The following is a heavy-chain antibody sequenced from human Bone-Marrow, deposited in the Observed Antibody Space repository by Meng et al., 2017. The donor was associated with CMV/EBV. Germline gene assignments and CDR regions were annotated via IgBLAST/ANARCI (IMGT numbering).Heavy chain of an antibody. CDR1: GFTFSSYW. J-gene: IGHJ4*02. CDR3: ARSSPLQFDY. Sequence: GESLKISCAASGFTFSSYWMSWVRQAPGKGLEWVAVIFGGDATSYAPSVKGRFTISRDNSMNTLYLQMNTPRAEDTALYYCARSSPLQFDYWGQGTLVTVSS. CDR2: IFGGDAT. V-gene: IGHV3-23*03.